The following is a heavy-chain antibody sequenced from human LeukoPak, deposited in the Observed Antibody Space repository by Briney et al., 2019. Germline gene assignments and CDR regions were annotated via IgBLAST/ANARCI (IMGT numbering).Heavy chain of an antibody. CDR1: GFTFSSYA. CDR3: AKGTLLWFGELLFSQYYFDY. Sequence: GGSLRLSCVASGFTFSSYAMHWVRQAPGKGLEWVAVISYDGSNKYYADSVKGRFTISRDNSKNTLYLQMNSLRAEDTAVYYCAKGTLLWFGELLFSQYYFDYWGQGTLVTVSS. D-gene: IGHD3-10*01. CDR2: ISYDGSNK. J-gene: IGHJ4*02. V-gene: IGHV3-30-3*01.